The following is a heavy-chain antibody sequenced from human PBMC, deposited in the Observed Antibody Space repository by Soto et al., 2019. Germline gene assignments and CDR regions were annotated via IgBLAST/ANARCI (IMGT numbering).Heavy chain of an antibody. J-gene: IGHJ4*02. Sequence: HPGGSLRLSCAASGFTFSSYWMSWVRQAPGKGLEWVANIQPDGSEKFYVDSVEGRFSISRDNAKNSLYLQMNSLRAEDTAVYYCASNSDYRFDFWGQGALVTVSS. CDR1: GFTFSSYW. CDR2: IQPDGSEK. CDR3: ASNSDYRFDF. V-gene: IGHV3-7*01. D-gene: IGHD3-16*01.